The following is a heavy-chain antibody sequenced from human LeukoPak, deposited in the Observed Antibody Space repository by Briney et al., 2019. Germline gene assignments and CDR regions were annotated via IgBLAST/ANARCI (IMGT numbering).Heavy chain of an antibody. J-gene: IGHJ5*02. CDR1: GYSISSGYY. Sequence: SETLSLTCAVSGYSISSGYYWGWIRQPPGKGLEWIGTIYHSGSTYYNPSLKSRVTISVDTSKNHFSLKLRSVTAADTAVYYCARIKVRALTWFDPWGQGTLVTVSS. CDR2: IYHSGST. CDR3: ARIKVRALTWFDP. D-gene: IGHD3-10*01. V-gene: IGHV4-38-2*01.